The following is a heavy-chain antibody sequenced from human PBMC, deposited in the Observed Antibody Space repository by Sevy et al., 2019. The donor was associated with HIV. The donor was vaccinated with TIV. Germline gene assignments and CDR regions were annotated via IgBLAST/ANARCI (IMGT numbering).Heavy chain of an antibody. CDR3: ARDLEFYDYGDYGPAFMPDY. V-gene: IGHV3-33*01. CDR1: GFTFSTYG. D-gene: IGHD4-17*01. CDR2: IWFDGSNT. J-gene: IGHJ4*02. Sequence: QAGGSLILSCAASGFTFSTYGMHWVRQAPGKGLEWVAVIWFDGSNTYYEDSVKGRFTISRDIAKNTLNLQMNSLRAEDTAVYYCARDLEFYDYGDYGPAFMPDYWGQGTLVTVSS.